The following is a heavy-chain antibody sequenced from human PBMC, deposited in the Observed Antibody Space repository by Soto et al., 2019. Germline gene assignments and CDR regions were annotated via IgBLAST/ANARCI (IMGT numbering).Heavy chain of an antibody. CDR2: IRSKAYGGTT. J-gene: IGHJ4*02. CDR1: GFTFGDYA. Sequence: GGSLRLSCTACGFTFGDYAMSWFRQAPGKGLEWVGFIRSKAYGGTTEYAASVKGRFTISRDDSKSIAYLQMNSLKTEDTAVYYCTRYRDYDILTGPASYWGQGTLVTVSS. V-gene: IGHV3-49*03. D-gene: IGHD3-9*01. CDR3: TRYRDYDILTGPASY.